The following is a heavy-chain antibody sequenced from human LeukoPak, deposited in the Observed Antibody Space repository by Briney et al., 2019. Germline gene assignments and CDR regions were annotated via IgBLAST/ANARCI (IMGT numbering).Heavy chain of an antibody. D-gene: IGHD6-19*01. CDR3: ARGLKGSGWYRTACYFDY. CDR2: INHSGST. J-gene: IGHJ4*02. CDR1: GGSFSGYY. V-gene: IGHV4-34*01. Sequence: SETLSLTCAVYGGSFSGYYWSWIRQPPGKGLEWIGEINHSGSTNYNPSLKSRVTISVDTSKNQFSLKLSSVTAADTAVYYCARGLKGSGWYRTACYFDYWGQGTLVTVSS.